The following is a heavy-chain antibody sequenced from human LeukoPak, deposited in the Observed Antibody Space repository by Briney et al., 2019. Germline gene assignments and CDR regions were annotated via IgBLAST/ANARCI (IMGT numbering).Heavy chain of an antibody. CDR1: GFTFTNYG. V-gene: IGHV3-48*02. CDR3: ARDMAVAGLFDY. J-gene: IGHJ4*02. CDR2: ISSGSGTR. D-gene: IGHD6-19*01. Sequence: GGSLRLSCAASGFTFTNYGINWVRQAPGKGLEWVSYISSGSGTRYYADSVKGRFTISRDNTKNSLYLQMNSLRDEDTAVYYCARDMAVAGLFDYWGQGALVTVSS.